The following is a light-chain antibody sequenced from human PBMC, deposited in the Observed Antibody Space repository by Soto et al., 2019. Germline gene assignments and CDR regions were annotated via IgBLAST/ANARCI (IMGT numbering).Light chain of an antibody. CDR1: QDIGYY. CDR2: TAS. V-gene: IGKV1-27*01. Sequence: DIQMTQSPSSLSASVGDTVTITCRASQDIGYYVAWYQQKPRSAPKLLIYTASTLLSGVPSRFSGSASGTDFTLTISSLQPEDIATYYCQKYNRAPWTFGQGTKVVIK. CDR3: QKYNRAPWT. J-gene: IGKJ1*01.